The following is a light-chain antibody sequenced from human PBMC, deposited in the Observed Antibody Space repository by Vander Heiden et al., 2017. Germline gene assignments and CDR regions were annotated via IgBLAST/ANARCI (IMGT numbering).Light chain of an antibody. Sequence: DIQMNQSPSSLALSVGDRVTITCRASQSISGYLNWYQLKPGRAPKLLIYAASNLPTGVPSRFSGSDSGTDFSLIISSLQHEDFATYVCQQSYDPPWTFGQGTRVE. CDR2: AAS. CDR1: QSISGY. J-gene: IGKJ1*01. V-gene: IGKV1-39*01. CDR3: QQSYDPPWT.